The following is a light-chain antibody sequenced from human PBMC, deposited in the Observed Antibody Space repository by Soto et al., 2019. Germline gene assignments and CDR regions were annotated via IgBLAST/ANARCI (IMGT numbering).Light chain of an antibody. J-gene: IGLJ1*01. CDR1: SSDIGDYNS. Sequence: QSALTQPASVSGSPGQSITISCTGTSSDIGDYNSVSWYQQHPGKAPKLIIYEVSNRPSGISNRFSGSKSGNTASLTISGLQAEDEADYSCSSYTSSSTYVFGTGTKLTVL. V-gene: IGLV2-14*01. CDR2: EVS. CDR3: SSYTSSSTYV.